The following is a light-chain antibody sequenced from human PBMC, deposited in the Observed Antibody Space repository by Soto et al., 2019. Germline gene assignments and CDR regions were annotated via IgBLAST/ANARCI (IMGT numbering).Light chain of an antibody. CDR2: NTN. CDR3: AVWEDSLSGVV. Sequence: QSVLTQPPSASGTPGQRFTIFCSGNNANVGGHAVSWYQQLPGTAPKVLIYNTNQRPSGVPDRFSGSRSGTSASLVISGLQSEDEADYYCAVWEDSLSGVVFGGGTKVTVL. J-gene: IGLJ3*02. V-gene: IGLV1-44*01. CDR1: NANVGGHA.